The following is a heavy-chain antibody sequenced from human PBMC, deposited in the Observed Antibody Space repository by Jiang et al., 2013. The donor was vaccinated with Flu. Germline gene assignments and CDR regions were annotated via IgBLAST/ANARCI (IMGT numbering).Heavy chain of an antibody. CDR3: ARDQWLARHT. CDR1: GGSVNSGSYY. Sequence: GPGLVKPSETLSLTCTVSGGSVNSGSYYWSWIRQPPGKGLEWIGYMSYSGNTNYNPSLKSRVTISVDTSKNQFSLKLSSVTAADTAVYYCARDQWLARHTWGQGTLVTVSS. V-gene: IGHV4-61*01. J-gene: IGHJ5*02. D-gene: IGHD6-19*01. CDR2: MSYSGNT.